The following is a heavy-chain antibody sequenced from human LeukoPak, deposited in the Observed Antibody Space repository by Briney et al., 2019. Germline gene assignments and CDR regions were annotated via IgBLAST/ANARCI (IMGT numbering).Heavy chain of an antibody. CDR1: GGSVSSINYY. Sequence: SETLSLTCTVSGGSVSSINYYRSWIRQPPGKGLEWLGYIFYSGSTNYNPSLKSRVTISVDTSKNQFSLKLTSVTAADTAVYYCARDVDRNHWFDPWGQGTLVAVSS. J-gene: IGHJ5*02. V-gene: IGHV4-61*01. CDR3: ARDVDRNHWFDP. D-gene: IGHD1-14*01. CDR2: IFYSGST.